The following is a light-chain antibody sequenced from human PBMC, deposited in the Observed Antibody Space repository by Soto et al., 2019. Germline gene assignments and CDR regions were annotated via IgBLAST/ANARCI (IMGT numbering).Light chain of an antibody. CDR2: EVS. CDR3: ISYASRDTLLGV. V-gene: IGLV2-14*01. J-gene: IGLJ3*02. Sequence: QSALTQPASVSGSPGQSITISCTGTSSDVGGYNYVSWYQQHPGKAPKLMIYEVSNRPSGVSNRFSGSKSGNTASLTISGLQAEDEADYYCISYASRDTLLGVFGGGTKLTVL. CDR1: SSDVGGYNY.